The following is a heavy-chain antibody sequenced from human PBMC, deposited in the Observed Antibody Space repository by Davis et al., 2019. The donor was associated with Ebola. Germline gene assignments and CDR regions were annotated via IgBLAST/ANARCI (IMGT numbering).Heavy chain of an antibody. CDR2: IIPIFGTA. J-gene: IGHJ4*02. Sequence: SVKVSCKASGGTFSSYAISWVRQAPGQGLEWMGGIIPIFGTANYAQKFQGRVTITADESTSTAYMELSSLRAEDTAVYYCARGGANYYDSSGLDYWGQGTLVTVSS. CDR1: GGTFSSYA. CDR3: ARGGANYYDSSGLDY. V-gene: IGHV1-69*13. D-gene: IGHD3-22*01.